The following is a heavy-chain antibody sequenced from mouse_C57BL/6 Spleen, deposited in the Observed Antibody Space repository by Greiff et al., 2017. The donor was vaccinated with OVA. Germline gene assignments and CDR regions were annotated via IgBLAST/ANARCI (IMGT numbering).Heavy chain of an antibody. D-gene: IGHD1-1*01. V-gene: IGHV1-37*01. Sequence: VQLKESGPELVKPGASVKISCKASGYSFTGYFMNWVKQSHGKSLEWIGRINPYNGDTFYNQKFKGKATLTVDKSSSTAHMELLSLTSEDFAVYYCAREALYYYGSQGYYFDYWGQGTTLTVSS. CDR3: AREALYYYGSQGYYFDY. J-gene: IGHJ2*01. CDR2: INPYNGDT. CDR1: GYSFTGYF.